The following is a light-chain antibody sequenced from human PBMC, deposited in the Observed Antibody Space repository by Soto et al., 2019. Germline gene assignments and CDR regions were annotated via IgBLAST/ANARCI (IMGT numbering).Light chain of an antibody. J-gene: IGLJ1*01. CDR2: EVS. CDR1: SSDVGGYNY. V-gene: IGLV2-8*01. Sequence: QSALTQPPSASGSPGQSVTISCTGTSSDVGGYNYVSWYQQHPGKAPKLMIYEVSKRPSGVPDRFSGSKSGNTASLTVSGLQAEDEDDYSCSSYAGSNNPYVFGTGTKLNVL. CDR3: SSYAGSNNPYV.